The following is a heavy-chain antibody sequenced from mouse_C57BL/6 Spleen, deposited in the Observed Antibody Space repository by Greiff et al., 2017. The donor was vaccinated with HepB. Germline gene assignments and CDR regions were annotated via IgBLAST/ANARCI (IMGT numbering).Heavy chain of an antibody. D-gene: IGHD2-5*01. Sequence: VQLQQSGAELVRPGASVTLSCKASGYTFTDYEMHWVKQTPVHGLEWIGAIDPETGGTAYNQKFKVKAIMTADKSSSTAYMELRSLTSEDSAVYYCTNYSNYDYYAMDYWGQGTSVTVSS. V-gene: IGHV1-15*01. CDR3: TNYSNYDYYAMDY. CDR1: GYTFTDYE. J-gene: IGHJ4*01. CDR2: IDPETGGT.